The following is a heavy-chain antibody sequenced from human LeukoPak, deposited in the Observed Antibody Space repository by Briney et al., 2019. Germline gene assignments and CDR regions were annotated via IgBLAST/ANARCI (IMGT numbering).Heavy chain of an antibody. CDR2: ISSRATAI. CDR1: GFTFSSYE. Sequence: GGSLRLSCAASGFTFSSYEMNWVRQAPGKGLEGVSYISSRATAIYYADSVKGRFTISRDNAKNSLYLQMNSLRAEDTAVYYCARDFGRYFFDYWGQGTLVTVSS. D-gene: IGHD3-10*01. CDR3: ARDFGRYFFDY. J-gene: IGHJ4*02. V-gene: IGHV3-48*03.